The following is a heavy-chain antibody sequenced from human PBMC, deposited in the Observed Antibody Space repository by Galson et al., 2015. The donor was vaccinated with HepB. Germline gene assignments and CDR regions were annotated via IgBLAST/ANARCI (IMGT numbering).Heavy chain of an antibody. V-gene: IGHV3-64*01. D-gene: IGHD6-19*01. CDR1: GFTFSSYA. Sequence: SLRLSCAASGFTFSSYAMYWVRQAPGKGLEYVSGISNNGGYTHSANSVKGRFTISRDNAKNMLYLQMGSLRPEDTAVYYCARAGGFSNGWYGDYWGQGTLVTVSS. CDR2: ISNNGGYT. CDR3: ARAGGFSNGWYGDY. J-gene: IGHJ4*02.